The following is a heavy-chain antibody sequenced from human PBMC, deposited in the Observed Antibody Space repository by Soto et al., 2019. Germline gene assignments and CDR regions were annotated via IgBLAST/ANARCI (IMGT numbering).Heavy chain of an antibody. CDR3: TRQHLDVPVASAIDY. CDR2: IPSKTNTYAT. J-gene: IGHJ4*02. CDR1: GFTFSGST. Sequence: EVQLVESGGGLVQPGGSLKLSCAASGFTFSGSTIHWVRQTSGKGLEWVGRIPSKTNTYATAYAASVKGRFTISRDDSKNTACLQMNSLKTEDTAVYYCTRQHLDVPVASAIDYWGQGTLVTVSS. V-gene: IGHV3-73*02. D-gene: IGHD6-19*01.